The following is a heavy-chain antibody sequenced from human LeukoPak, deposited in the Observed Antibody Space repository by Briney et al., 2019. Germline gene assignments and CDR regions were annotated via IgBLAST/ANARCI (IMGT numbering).Heavy chain of an antibody. CDR1: GGSISSGGYY. Sequence: SQTLSLTCTVSGGSISSGGYYWSWIRQHPGKGLEWIGYIYYSGSTYYNPSLKSRVTISVDTSKNQFSLKLSSVTAADTAVYYCVRAGSSWYYFDYWGQGTLVTVSS. V-gene: IGHV4-31*03. J-gene: IGHJ4*02. D-gene: IGHD6-13*01. CDR3: VRAGSSWYYFDY. CDR2: IYYSGST.